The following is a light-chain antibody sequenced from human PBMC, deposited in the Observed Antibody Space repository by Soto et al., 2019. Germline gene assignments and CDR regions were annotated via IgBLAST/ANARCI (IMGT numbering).Light chain of an antibody. J-gene: IGKJ2*01. CDR2: SAS. V-gene: IGKV1D-12*01. CDR1: QDIRSW. CDR3: QQSNSFPPA. Sequence: DIQMTQSPSSVSASVGDRVTITCRASQDIRSWLAWYQQKPGKAPQLLIQSASTLESGVPSRFSGSGSGTDFALTITSLQPEDSGSYYCQQSNSFPPAFGQGTKLEIK.